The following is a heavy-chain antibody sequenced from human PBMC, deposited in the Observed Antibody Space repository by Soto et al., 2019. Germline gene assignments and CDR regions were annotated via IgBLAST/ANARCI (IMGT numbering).Heavy chain of an antibody. CDR2: ISGSGGST. Sequence: GGSLRLSCAASGFTFSSYALSWVRQAPGTGLEWVSAISGSGGSTYYADSVQGRFTISRDNSKNTLYLQMNSLRAEDTAVYYCAKPASIAAAGTLDYWGQGTLVTVS. CDR3: AKPASIAAAGTLDY. D-gene: IGHD6-13*01. V-gene: IGHV3-23*01. CDR1: GFTFSSYA. J-gene: IGHJ4*02.